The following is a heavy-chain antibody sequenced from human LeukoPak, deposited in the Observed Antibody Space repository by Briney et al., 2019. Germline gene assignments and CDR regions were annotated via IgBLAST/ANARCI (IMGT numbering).Heavy chain of an antibody. Sequence: ASVKVSCKASGYTFTGYYIHWVRQAPGQGPEWMGWINPNSGGTKYAQRFQGSVTMTRDTSISTAYLEVSSLRSDDTAAYYCARDSGDIVDYFDYWGQGTLVIVS. CDR1: GYTFTGYY. CDR3: ARDSGDIVDYFDY. D-gene: IGHD5-12*01. J-gene: IGHJ4*02. CDR2: INPNSGGT. V-gene: IGHV1-2*02.